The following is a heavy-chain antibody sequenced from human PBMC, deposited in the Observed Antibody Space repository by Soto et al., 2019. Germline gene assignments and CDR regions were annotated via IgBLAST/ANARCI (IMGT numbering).Heavy chain of an antibody. J-gene: IGHJ5*02. CDR2: IYYSGST. Sequence: SETLSLTCTVSGGSVSSGSYYWSWIRQPPGKGLEWIGYIYYSGSTNYNPSLKSRVTISVDTSKNQFSLKLSSVTAADTAVYYCARASKFKSGDYVEYNWFDPWGQGTLVTVSS. V-gene: IGHV4-61*01. CDR3: ARASKFKSGDYVEYNWFDP. CDR1: GGSVSSGSYY. D-gene: IGHD4-17*01.